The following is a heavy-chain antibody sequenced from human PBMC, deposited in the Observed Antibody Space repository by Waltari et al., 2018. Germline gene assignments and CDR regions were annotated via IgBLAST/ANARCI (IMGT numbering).Heavy chain of an antibody. J-gene: IGHJ5*02. V-gene: IGHV3-21*01. Sequence: EVQLVESGGGLVKPGGSLRLSCAASGFTFSSYSMNWVRQAPGKGLEWVSSISSSSSYIYYADSVKGRFTISRDNAKNSLYLQMNSLRAEDTAVYYCARDRVSAQGGSCYPWGQGTLVTVSS. CDR1: GFTFSSYS. D-gene: IGHD2-15*01. CDR3: ARDRVSAQGGSCYP. CDR2: ISSSSSYI.